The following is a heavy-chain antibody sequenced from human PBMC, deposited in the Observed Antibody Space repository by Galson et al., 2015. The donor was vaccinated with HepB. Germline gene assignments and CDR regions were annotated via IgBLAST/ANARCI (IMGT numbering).Heavy chain of an antibody. CDR3: ARGGYDFWSGGSFDY. V-gene: IGHV1-18*04. CDR2: ISAYNGNT. Sequence: VSCKASGYTFTSYGISWVRQAPGQGLEWMGWISAYNGNTNYAQKLQGRVTMTTDTSTSTAYMELRSLRSDDTAVYYCARGGYDFWSGGSFDYWGQGTLVTVSS. CDR1: GYTFTSYG. D-gene: IGHD3-3*01. J-gene: IGHJ4*02.